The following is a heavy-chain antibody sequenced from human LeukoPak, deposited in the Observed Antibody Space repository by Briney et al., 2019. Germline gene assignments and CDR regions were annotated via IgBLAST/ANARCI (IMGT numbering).Heavy chain of an antibody. CDR3: ARDHINMMVLGHDSGLDF. J-gene: IGHJ4*02. CDR2: VSYDGGHK. D-gene: IGHD3-22*01. Sequence: PGRSLRLSCVGSGFSVSEYGIHWVRQAPGKGLEWVAVVSYDGGHKYYADSVKGRFTISRDTSSDTVSLQMNSLRVEDTAVYYCARDHINMMVLGHDSGLDFWGQGTLVTVSS. V-gene: IGHV3-30*03. CDR1: GFSVSEYG.